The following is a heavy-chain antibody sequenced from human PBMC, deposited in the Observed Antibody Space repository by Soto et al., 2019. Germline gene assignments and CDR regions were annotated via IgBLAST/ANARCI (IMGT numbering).Heavy chain of an antibody. V-gene: IGHV1-69*13. CDR1: GGTFSSYA. CDR3: ASGMRGRFLEWLLYPYYFDY. CDR2: IIPIFGTA. Sequence: SVKVSGKASGGTFSSYAISWVRQAPGQGLEWMGGIIPIFGTANYAQKFQGRVTITADESTSTAYMELGSLRSEDTAVYYCASGMRGRFLEWLLYPYYFDYWGQGTLVTVSS. D-gene: IGHD3-3*01. J-gene: IGHJ4*02.